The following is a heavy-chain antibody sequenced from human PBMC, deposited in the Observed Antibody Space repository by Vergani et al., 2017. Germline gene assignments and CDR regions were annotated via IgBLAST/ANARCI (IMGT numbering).Heavy chain of an antibody. V-gene: IGHV4-30-4*01. D-gene: IGHD3-22*01. J-gene: IGHJ6*03. CDR2: IYYSGST. CDR1: GASITSGSFY. CDR3: ARVVSSGRNYYYYYYMDV. Sequence: QVHLNEAGPGLVKPSQTLSLTCTVSGASITSGSFYWSWIRQPPGKGLEWIGYIYYSGSTYYNPSLKSRVTISVDTSKNQFSLKLSSVTAADTAVYYCARVVSSGRNYYYYYYMDVWGKGTTVTVSS.